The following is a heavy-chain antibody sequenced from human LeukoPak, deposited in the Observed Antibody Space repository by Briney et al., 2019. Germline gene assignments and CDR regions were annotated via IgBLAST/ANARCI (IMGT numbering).Heavy chain of an antibody. CDR3: ARDISAFDY. D-gene: IGHD4/OR15-4a*01. CDR2: ISGSGGST. V-gene: IGHV3-23*01. Sequence: GGSLRLSCAASGFTFTSYTLSWVRQAPGKGLEWVSAISGSGGSTYYADSVKGRFTVSRDNSKNTLYLQMNSLRAEDTAICYCARDISAFDYWGQGTLVTVSS. CDR1: GFTFTSYT. J-gene: IGHJ4*02.